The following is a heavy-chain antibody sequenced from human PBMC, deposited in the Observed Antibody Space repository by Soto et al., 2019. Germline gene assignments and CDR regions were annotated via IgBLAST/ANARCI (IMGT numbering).Heavy chain of an antibody. Sequence: GGSLRLSCAASGFTFSDYYMSWIRQAPGKGLEWVSYISSSGSTIYYADSVKGRFTISRDNAKNSLYLQMNSLRAEDTAVYYCARGGYCSSTSCYEGGYYYYYYMDVWGKGTTVTVSS. D-gene: IGHD2-2*01. CDR2: ISSSGSTI. CDR3: ARGGYCSSTSCYEGGYYYYYYMDV. V-gene: IGHV3-11*01. J-gene: IGHJ6*03. CDR1: GFTFSDYY.